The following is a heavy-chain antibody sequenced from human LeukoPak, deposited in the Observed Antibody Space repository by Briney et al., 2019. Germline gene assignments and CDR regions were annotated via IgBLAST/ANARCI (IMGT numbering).Heavy chain of an antibody. V-gene: IGHV4-39*01. CDR3: ARPNESAGYFQH. D-gene: IGHD1-1*01. CDR2: IYYSGST. J-gene: IGHJ1*01. Sequence: PSETLSLTCTVSGGSISSSSYYWGWIRQPPGKGLEWIGSIYYSGSTYYNPSLKSRVTISVDTSKNQFSPKLSSVTAADTAVYYCARPNESAGYFQHWGQGTLVTVSS. CDR1: GGSISSSSYY.